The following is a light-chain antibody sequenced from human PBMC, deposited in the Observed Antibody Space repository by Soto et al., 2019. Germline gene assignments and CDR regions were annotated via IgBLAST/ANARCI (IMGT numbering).Light chain of an antibody. J-gene: IGKJ2*01. Sequence: DIQMTQSPSTLSASVGDRVSITCRASQGIRYWLVWHQQKPGRAPQVLIYDASTLQKGVPSRFSGSAFGTEFTLNISSLQPDDFATYSCQQYHGFPYTFGQGTKVQIK. CDR2: DAS. V-gene: IGKV1-5*01. CDR3: QQYHGFPYT. CDR1: QGIRYW.